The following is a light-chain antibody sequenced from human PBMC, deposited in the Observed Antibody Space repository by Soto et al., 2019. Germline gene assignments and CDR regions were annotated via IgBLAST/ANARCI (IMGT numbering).Light chain of an antibody. CDR3: QQYGSSQAVT. J-gene: IGKJ1*01. Sequence: EIVMTQSPATLSASPGERATLSCRASQSVSSDLAWYQQKPGQAPRLVIYDVSNRAAGIPARFSGSGSGTDFTLTISGLEPEDFAVYYCQQYGSSQAVTFGQGTKVDIK. CDR2: DVS. V-gene: IGKV3-20*01. CDR1: QSVSSD.